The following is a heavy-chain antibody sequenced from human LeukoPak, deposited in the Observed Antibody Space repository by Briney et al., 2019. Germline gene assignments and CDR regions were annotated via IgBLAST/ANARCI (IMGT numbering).Heavy chain of an antibody. CDR3: AKDGIAAPLWGPRCYYYMDV. CDR1: GFTFDDYG. J-gene: IGHJ6*03. D-gene: IGHD6-13*01. Sequence: PGGSLRLSCAASGFTFDDYGMSWVRQAPGKGLEWVSLISWDGGSTYYADSVKGRFTISRDNSKNSLYLQMNSLRAEDTALYYCAKDGIAAPLWGPRCYYYMDVWGKGTTVTVSS. CDR2: ISWDGGST. V-gene: IGHV3-43D*03.